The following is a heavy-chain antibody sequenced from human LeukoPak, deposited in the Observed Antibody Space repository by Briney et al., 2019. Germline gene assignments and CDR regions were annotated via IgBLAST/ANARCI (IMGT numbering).Heavy chain of an antibody. Sequence: GGSLRLSCAASGFTFSSYGMHWVRQAPGKGLEWVAFIRYDGSNKYYADSVKGRFTISRDNSKNTLYLQMNSLRAEYTAVYYCAKDLVPAAISPHWFDPWGQGTLVTVSS. CDR1: GFTFSSYG. J-gene: IGHJ5*02. CDR3: AKDLVPAAISPHWFDP. V-gene: IGHV3-30*02. D-gene: IGHD2-2*01. CDR2: IRYDGSNK.